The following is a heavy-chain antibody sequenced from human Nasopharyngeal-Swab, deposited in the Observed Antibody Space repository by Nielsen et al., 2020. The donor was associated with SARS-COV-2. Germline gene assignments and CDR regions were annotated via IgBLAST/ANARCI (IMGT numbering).Heavy chain of an antibody. Sequence: SQTPSLTCAVYGGSFSGYYWSWIRQPPGKGLEWIGEINHSGSTNYNPSLKSRVTISVDTSKNQFSLKLSSVTAADTAVYYCARGRGLRHYYYYYGMDVWGQGTTVTVSS. CDR3: ARGRGLRHYYYYYGMDV. CDR2: INHSGST. V-gene: IGHV4-34*01. CDR1: GGSFSGYY. D-gene: IGHD3-3*01. J-gene: IGHJ6*02.